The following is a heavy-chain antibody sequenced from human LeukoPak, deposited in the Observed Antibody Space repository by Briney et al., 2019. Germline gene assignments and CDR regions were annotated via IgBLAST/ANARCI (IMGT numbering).Heavy chain of an antibody. J-gene: IGHJ5*02. D-gene: IGHD1-26*01. CDR3: ARGVGATRFDP. V-gene: IGHV1-69*05. Sequence: ASVKVSCKASGGTFSSYAISWVRQAPGQGLEWMGRIIPIFGTANYAQKFQGRVTITTDESTSTAYMELSSLRSEDTAVYYCARGVGATRFDPWGQGTLVTVSS. CDR1: GGTFSSYA. CDR2: IIPIFGTA.